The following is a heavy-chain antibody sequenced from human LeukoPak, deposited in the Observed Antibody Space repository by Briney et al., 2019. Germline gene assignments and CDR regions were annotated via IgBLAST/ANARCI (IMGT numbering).Heavy chain of an antibody. J-gene: IGHJ5*02. V-gene: IGHV4-61*02. CDR2: IYTSGST. Sequence: SQTLSLTCTVSGGSISSGSYYWSWIRQPAGKGLEWIGRIYTSGSTTYNPSLKSRVTISVDTSNNQYSLKLSSVTAADTAVYYCARGNPGIAAAGTLRFDLWGQGTLVTVSS. CDR3: ARGNPGIAAAGTLRFDL. D-gene: IGHD6-13*01. CDR1: GGSISSGSYY.